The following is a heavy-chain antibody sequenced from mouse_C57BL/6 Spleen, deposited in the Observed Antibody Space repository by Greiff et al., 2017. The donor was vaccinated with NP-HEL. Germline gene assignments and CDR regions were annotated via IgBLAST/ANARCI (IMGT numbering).Heavy chain of an antibody. CDR2: ISYDGSN. Sequence: EVQLQESGPGLVKPSQSLSLTCSVTGYSITSGYYWNWIRQFPGNKLEWMGYISYDGSNNYNPSLKNRISITRDTSKNQFFLKLNSVTTEDTATYYCARGKNYYGHDWYFDVWGTGTTVTVSS. V-gene: IGHV3-6*01. CDR3: ARGKNYYGHDWYFDV. D-gene: IGHD1-2*01. CDR1: GYSITSGYY. J-gene: IGHJ1*03.